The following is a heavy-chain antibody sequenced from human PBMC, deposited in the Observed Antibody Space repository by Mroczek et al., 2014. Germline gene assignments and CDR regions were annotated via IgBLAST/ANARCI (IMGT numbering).Heavy chain of an antibody. CDR3: ARGLIIAAAVGDAFDI. CDR1: GYTFTSYD. V-gene: IGHV1-8*01. Sequence: QVQLVQSGAEVKKPGASVKVSCKASGYTFTSYDINWVRQATGQGLEWMGWMNPNSGNTGYAQKFQGRVTMTRNTSISTAYMELSSLRSEDTAVYYCARGLIIAAAVGDAFDIWGQGTMVTVSS. CDR2: MNPNSGNT. J-gene: IGHJ3*02. D-gene: IGHD6-13*01.